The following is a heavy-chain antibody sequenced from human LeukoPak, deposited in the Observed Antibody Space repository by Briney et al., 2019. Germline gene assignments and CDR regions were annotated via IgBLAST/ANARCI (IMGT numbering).Heavy chain of an antibody. CDR2: IYYSGST. V-gene: IGHV4-59*12. CDR3: ATGYSYGYSLGY. Sequence: PSETLSLTCTVSGGSINTYYWSWIRQPPGKGLEWIGYIYYSGSTNYNPSLKSRVTISVDKSKNQFSLKLSSVTAADTAVYYCATGYSYGYSLGYWGQGTLVTVSS. CDR1: GGSINTYY. J-gene: IGHJ4*02. D-gene: IGHD5-18*01.